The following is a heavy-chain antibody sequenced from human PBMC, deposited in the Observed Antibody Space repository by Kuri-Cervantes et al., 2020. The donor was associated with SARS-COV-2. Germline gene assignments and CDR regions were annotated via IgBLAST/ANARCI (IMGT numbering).Heavy chain of an antibody. CDR3: ARERHYSGHYGMDV. D-gene: IGHD3-10*01. V-gene: IGHV3-48*01. CDR2: IGSSSSII. CDR1: GFTFSDYS. Sequence: GESLKISCAASGFTFSDYSMNWVRQAPGKGLERVSYIGSSSSIIYYADSMKGRLTISRDNAKNSLSLQMNSLRTEDTAVYYCARERHYSGHYGMDVWGQGTTVTVSS. J-gene: IGHJ6*02.